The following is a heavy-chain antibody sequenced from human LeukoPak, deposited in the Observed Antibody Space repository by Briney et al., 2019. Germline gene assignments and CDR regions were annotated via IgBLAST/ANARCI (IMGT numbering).Heavy chain of an antibody. J-gene: IGHJ4*02. CDR3: ATTHGGTGITYFDY. V-gene: IGHV4-39*07. CDR1: GGSISSSSYY. D-gene: IGHD4-23*01. Sequence: KASETLSLTCTVSGGSISSSSYYWGWIRQPPGKGLEWIGSIYYSGSTYYNPSLKSRVTISVDTSKNQFSLKLSSVTAADTAVYYCATTHGGTGITYFDYWGQGTLVTVSS. CDR2: IYYSGST.